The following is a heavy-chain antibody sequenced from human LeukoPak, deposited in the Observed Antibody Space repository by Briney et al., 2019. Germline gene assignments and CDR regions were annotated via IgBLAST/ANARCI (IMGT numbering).Heavy chain of an antibody. CDR2: MYPNSGGT. D-gene: IGHD6-13*01. Sequence: ASVTVSFTASGYTFTDNYVHWVRQVPGQGLEWMGWMYPNSGGTNYAQKFQGRVTMTRDTSISTAYLDLSGLRSDDTAVYYCAREVWYYSEWGQGTLVTVSS. CDR3: AREVWYYSE. CDR1: GYTFTDNY. V-gene: IGHV1-2*02. J-gene: IGHJ4*02.